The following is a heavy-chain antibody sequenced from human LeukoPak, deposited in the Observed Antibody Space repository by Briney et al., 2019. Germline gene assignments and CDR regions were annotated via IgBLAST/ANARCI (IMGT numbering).Heavy chain of an antibody. CDR1: GFTFKNYD. CDR2: ISSSGSTI. Sequence: PGGSLRLSCAASGFTFKNYDMNWVRQAPGKGLEWVSYISSSGSTIYYADSVKGRITISRDNAKNSLYLQMNSLRAEDTAVYYCARFLLAHAFDIWGQGTMVTVSS. V-gene: IGHV3-48*03. CDR3: ARFLLAHAFDI. J-gene: IGHJ3*02.